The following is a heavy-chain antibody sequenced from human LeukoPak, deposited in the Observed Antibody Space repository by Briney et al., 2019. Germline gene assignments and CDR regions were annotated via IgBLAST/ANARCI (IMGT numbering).Heavy chain of an antibody. J-gene: IGHJ6*03. D-gene: IGHD3-10*01. Sequence: GESLKISCKGSGYSFTSYWICWVRQMPGKGLEWMGIIYPGDSDTRYSPSFQGQVTISADKSISTAYLQWSSLKASDTAMYYCARVTMVRGAPGYMDVWGKGTTVTISS. CDR3: ARVTMVRGAPGYMDV. CDR2: IYPGDSDT. CDR1: GYSFTSYW. V-gene: IGHV5-51*01.